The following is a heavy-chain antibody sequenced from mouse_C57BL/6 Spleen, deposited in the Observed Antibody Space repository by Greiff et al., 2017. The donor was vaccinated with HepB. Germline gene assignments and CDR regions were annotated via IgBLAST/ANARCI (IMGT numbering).Heavy chain of an antibody. V-gene: IGHV1-50*01. CDR1: GYTFTSYW. J-gene: IGHJ2*01. Sequence: VQLQQSGAELVKPGASVKLSCKASGYTFTSYWMQWVKQRPGQGLEWIGEIDPSDSYTNYNQKFKGKATLTVDTSSSTAYMQLSSLTSEDSAVYYCARLENYFDYWGQGTTLTVSS. CDR2: IDPSDSYT. CDR3: ARLENYFDY.